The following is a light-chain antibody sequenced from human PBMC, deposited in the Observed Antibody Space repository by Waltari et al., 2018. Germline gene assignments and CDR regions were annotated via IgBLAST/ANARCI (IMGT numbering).Light chain of an antibody. CDR2: DAS. J-gene: IGKJ2*01. CDR3: QQYDNLPLMYT. V-gene: IGKV1-33*01. Sequence: DIQMTQSPSSLSASVGDRVTITCQASQDISNYLNWYQQKPGKAHKLLIYDASNLETGVPPRFSGSGSGTDFTFTISSLQPEDIATYYCQQYDNLPLMYTFGQGTKLEIK. CDR1: QDISNY.